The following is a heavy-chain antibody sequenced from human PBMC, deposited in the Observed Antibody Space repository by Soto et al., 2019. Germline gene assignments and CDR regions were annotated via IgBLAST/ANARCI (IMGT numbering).Heavy chain of an antibody. CDR2: ISGSDGRT. CDR3: ARDPADTDAFDI. J-gene: IGHJ3*02. CDR1: GFTFSSYA. V-gene: IGHV3-23*01. D-gene: IGHD3-9*01. Sequence: PGGSLRLSCAASGFTFSSYAMSWVRQAPGKGLEWVSTISGSDGRTYSTDSVKGRFTISRDNSRNTAYLQMNSLRVEDTAVYYCARDPADTDAFDIWGQGTMVTVSS.